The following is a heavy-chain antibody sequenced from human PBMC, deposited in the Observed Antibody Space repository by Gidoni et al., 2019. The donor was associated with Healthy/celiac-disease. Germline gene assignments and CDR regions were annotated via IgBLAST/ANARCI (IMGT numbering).Heavy chain of an antibody. J-gene: IGHJ5*02. D-gene: IGHD4-17*01. V-gene: IGHV3-7*01. CDR3: ARDPDATTVTTFWFDP. CDR1: GFSVSRYG. Sequence: EVQLVESGGALVQPGGSFILSCAASGFSVSRYGMSWVRQAPGKGLEWWANKKQDGREKYYVDSVKGGLTISRDNAKNSLYLQMNSLRAGDTAVYYCARDPDATTVTTFWFDPWGQGTLVTVSS. CDR2: KKQDGREK.